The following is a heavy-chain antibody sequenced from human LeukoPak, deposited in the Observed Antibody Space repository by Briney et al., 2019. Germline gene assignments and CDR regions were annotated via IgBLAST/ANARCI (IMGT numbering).Heavy chain of an antibody. CDR3: AREPLMVRGVPCDY. Sequence: PGGSLRLSCAASGFTFSSYTMTWVRQAPGKGLVWVSRINSDGSSTSYADSVKGRFTISRDNAKNTLYLQMNSLRAEDTAVYYCAREPLMVRGVPCDYWGQGTLVTVSS. J-gene: IGHJ4*02. D-gene: IGHD3-10*01. CDR1: GFTFSSYT. V-gene: IGHV3-74*01. CDR2: INSDGSST.